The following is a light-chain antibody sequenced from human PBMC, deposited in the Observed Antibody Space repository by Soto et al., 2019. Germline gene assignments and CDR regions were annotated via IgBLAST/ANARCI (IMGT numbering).Light chain of an antibody. CDR2: DVS. Sequence: SVLTQPASVSGSPGQSTTISCTGTSSDVGAYNHISWYQQHPGKAPKLMIYDVSNRPSGVSNRFSGFKSGNTASLTISGLQAEDEADYYCSAHASRSTLIFGGGTKVTVL. CDR1: SSDVGAYNH. CDR3: SAHASRSTLI. J-gene: IGLJ2*01. V-gene: IGLV2-14*03.